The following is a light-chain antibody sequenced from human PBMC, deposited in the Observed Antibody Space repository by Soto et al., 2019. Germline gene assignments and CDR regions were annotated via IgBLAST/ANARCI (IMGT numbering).Light chain of an antibody. CDR2: GAS. CDR1: QSVSSYY. V-gene: IGKV3-20*01. J-gene: IGKJ1*01. Sequence: IVLTQSPGTLSLSPGERATLSCRASQSVSSYYLAWYQQKPGQAPRLLIYGASSRATGIPDRFSGSGSGTDFTLTISRLEPEDFAVYYCQQYDRPTGTFGQGTKV. CDR3: QQYDRPTGT.